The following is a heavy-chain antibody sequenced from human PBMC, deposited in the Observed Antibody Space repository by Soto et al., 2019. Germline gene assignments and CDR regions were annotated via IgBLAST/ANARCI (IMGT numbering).Heavy chain of an antibody. Sequence: GESLKISCKGSGYSFTSYWIGWVRQMPGKGLEWMGIIYPGDSDTRYSPSFQGQVTIPADKSISTAYLQWSSLKASDTAMYYCERGRARMYGWFDPWGQGTLVTVSS. D-gene: IGHD2-8*01. J-gene: IGHJ5*02. CDR3: ERGRARMYGWFDP. CDR1: GYSFTSYW. V-gene: IGHV5-51*01. CDR2: IYPGDSDT.